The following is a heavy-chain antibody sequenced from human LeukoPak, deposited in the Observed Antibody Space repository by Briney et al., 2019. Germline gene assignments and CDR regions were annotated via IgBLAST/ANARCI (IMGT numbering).Heavy chain of an antibody. V-gene: IGHV4-31*03. D-gene: IGHD2-2*01. Sequence: SETLSLTCTVSGGSISSGGYYWSWIRQHPGKGLEWIGYIYYSGSTYYNPSLKSRVTISVDTSKNQFSLKLSSVTAADTAVYYCARVSRSSLWFDPWGQETLVTVSS. J-gene: IGHJ5*02. CDR2: IYYSGST. CDR1: GGSISSGGYY. CDR3: ARVSRSSLWFDP.